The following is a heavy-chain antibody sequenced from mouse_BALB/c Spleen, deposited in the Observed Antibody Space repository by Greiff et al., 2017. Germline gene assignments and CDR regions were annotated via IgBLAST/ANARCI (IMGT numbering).Heavy chain of an antibody. CDR3: APDDGYWWFAY. V-gene: IGHV14-3*02. CDR2: IDPANGNT. D-gene: IGHD2-3*01. J-gene: IGHJ3*01. CDR1: GFNFNDTY. Sequence: EVQLVESGAELVKPGASVKLSCTASGFNFNDTYMHWVKQRPEQGLEWIGRIDPANGNTKYDPKFQGKATITADTSSNTAYLQLSSLTSEDTAVYYCAPDDGYWWFAYWGEGTLVTVSA.